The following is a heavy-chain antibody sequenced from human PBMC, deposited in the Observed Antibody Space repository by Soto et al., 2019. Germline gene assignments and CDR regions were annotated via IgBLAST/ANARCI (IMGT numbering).Heavy chain of an antibody. J-gene: IGHJ3*02. V-gene: IGHV3-30*03. D-gene: IGHD3-22*01. CDR1: GFTFSSYG. CDR2: VSYDGSNK. Sequence: PGGSLRLSCAASGFTFSSYGVHWVRQAPGKGLEWVASVSYDGSNKYYGDSVKGRFTISRDNSKNSLDLQMNSLRAEDTAVYFCARGDYYDTSGPFSDAFDIWGQGTMVTVSS. CDR3: ARGDYYDTSGPFSDAFDI.